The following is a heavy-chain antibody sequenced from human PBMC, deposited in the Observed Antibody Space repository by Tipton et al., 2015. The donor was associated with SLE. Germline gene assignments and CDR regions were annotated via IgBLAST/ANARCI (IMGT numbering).Heavy chain of an antibody. CDR2: IRSKAYGGTT. CDR3: TRASYSSSSGFDY. CDR1: GFTFGDYA. D-gene: IGHD6-6*01. Sequence: SLRLSCTASGFTFGDYAMSWVRQAPGKGLEWGGFIRSKAYGGTTEYAASVKGRFTISRDDSKSIAYLQMNSLKTEDTAVYYCTRASYSSSSGFDYWGQGTLVTVSS. V-gene: IGHV3-49*04. J-gene: IGHJ4*02.